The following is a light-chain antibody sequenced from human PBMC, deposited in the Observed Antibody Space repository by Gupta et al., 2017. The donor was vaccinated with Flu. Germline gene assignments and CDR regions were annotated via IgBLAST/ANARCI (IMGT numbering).Light chain of an antibody. Sequence: DRVTITCRASQSISSYLNWYQQKPGKAPKLLIYAASSLQSGVPSRFSGSGSGTDFTLTISSLQPEDFATYYCQQSYSTPRGFGPGTKVDIK. CDR3: QQSYSTPRG. CDR1: QSISSY. J-gene: IGKJ3*01. CDR2: AAS. V-gene: IGKV1-39*01.